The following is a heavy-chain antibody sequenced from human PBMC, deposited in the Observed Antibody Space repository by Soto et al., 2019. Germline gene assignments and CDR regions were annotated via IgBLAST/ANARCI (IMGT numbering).Heavy chain of an antibody. Sequence: ESGGGVVQPGRSLRLSCAASGFTFSSYGMHWVRQAPGKGLEWVAVIWYDGSNKYYADSVKGRFTISRDNSKNTLYLQMNSLRAEDTAVYYCARVDREYYYYYGMDVWGQGTTVTVSS. CDR1: GFTFSSYG. CDR2: IWYDGSNK. D-gene: IGHD3-10*01. J-gene: IGHJ6*02. CDR3: ARVDREYYYYYGMDV. V-gene: IGHV3-33*01.